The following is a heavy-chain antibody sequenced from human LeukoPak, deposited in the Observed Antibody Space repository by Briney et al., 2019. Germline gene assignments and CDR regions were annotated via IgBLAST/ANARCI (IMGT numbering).Heavy chain of an antibody. CDR2: IIPLLGLA. CDR3: ARADSTLYGDYRGYFDH. CDR1: GGIFNTFV. V-gene: IGHV1-69*04. J-gene: IGHJ4*02. Sequence: SVPVSFMASGGIFNTFVISGVRQAPAQGLEVMGRIIPLLGLADYAQNFQGRVTITADKSTSTAYMELSSLRSEDTAVYYCARADSTLYGDYRGYFDHWGQGTLVTVSS. D-gene: IGHD4-17*01.